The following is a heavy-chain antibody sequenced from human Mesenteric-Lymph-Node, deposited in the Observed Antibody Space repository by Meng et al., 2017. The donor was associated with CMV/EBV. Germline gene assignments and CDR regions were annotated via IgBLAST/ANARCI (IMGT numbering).Heavy chain of an antibody. V-gene: IGHV3-20*04. J-gene: IGHJ4*02. D-gene: IGHD3-3*01. CDR1: GFTFDDYG. CDR2: INWNGGST. Sequence: GGSLRLSCAASGFTFDDYGMSWVRQAPGKGLEWVSGINWNGGSTGYADSVKGRFTISRDNAKSSLFLQMNSLKPEDTAFYYCAKPLSPYDFWSGTDYWGQGTLVTVSS. CDR3: AKPLSPYDFWSGTDY.